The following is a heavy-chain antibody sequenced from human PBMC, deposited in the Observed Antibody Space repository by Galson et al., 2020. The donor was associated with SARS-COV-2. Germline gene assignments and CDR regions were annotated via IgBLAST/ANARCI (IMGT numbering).Heavy chain of an antibody. J-gene: IGHJ3*02. D-gene: IGHD5-18*01. V-gene: IGHV4-34*01. CDR2: INHSGNT. CDR3: ARVRVDTGIPREFDI. Sequence: SETLSLTCAVYGGSLGGDFWTWIRQHPGKGLEWIGQINHSGNTNFNPSLKSRVTISVDTSMKQISLKLISVTAADTAVYYCARVRVDTGIPREFDIWGQGTMVTVSS. CDR1: GGSLGGDF.